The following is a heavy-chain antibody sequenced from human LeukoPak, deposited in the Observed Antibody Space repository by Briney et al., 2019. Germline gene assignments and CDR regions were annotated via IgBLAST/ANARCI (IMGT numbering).Heavy chain of an antibody. CDR1: GGSISSGGYY. CDR2: IYYSGST. V-gene: IGHV4-31*03. CDR3: ARGADYYGSGSYYPHPFDY. Sequence: SETLSLTCTVSGGSISSGGYYWSWIRQHPGKGLEWIGYIYYSGSTYYNPSLKSRVTISVDTSKNQFSLKLSSVTAADTAVYYCARGADYYGSGSYYPHPFDYWGQGTLVTVSS. D-gene: IGHD3-10*01. J-gene: IGHJ4*02.